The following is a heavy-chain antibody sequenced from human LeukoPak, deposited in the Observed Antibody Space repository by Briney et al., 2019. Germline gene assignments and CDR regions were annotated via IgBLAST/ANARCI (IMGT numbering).Heavy chain of an antibody. J-gene: IGHJ4*02. CDR1: GFTFSDYY. CDR2: ISSGGSTI. Sequence: GGSLRLSCAASGFTFSDYYMSWIRQAPGKGLEWVSYISSGGSTIYYADSVKGRFTISRDNAKYSVYLQMDSLRAEDTAVYYCARRRDYFDSWGQGTLVTVSS. V-gene: IGHV3-11*01. CDR3: ARRRDYFDS.